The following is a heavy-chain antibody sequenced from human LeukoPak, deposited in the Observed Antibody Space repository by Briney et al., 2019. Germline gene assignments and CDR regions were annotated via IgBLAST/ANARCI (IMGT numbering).Heavy chain of an antibody. CDR2: IFTSGST. D-gene: IGHD4/OR15-4a*01. CDR1: GGSITSDY. CDR3: SRGGANDL. V-gene: IGHV4-4*07. J-gene: IGHJ5*02. Sequence: SETLSLTCTVSGGSITSDYWSWIRQPPGKGLEWIGRIFTSGSTSYNPSLKSRVTMSLDTSKNQFSLKLSSVTAADTAVYFCSRGGANDLWGQGTLVTVSS.